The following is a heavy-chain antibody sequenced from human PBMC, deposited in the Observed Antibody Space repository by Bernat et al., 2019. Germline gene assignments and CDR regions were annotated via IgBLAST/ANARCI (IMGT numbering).Heavy chain of an antibody. CDR2: MSGSGGNT. CDR1: GFTFSSYA. Sequence: EVQLLESGGGLVQPGGSLRLSCAASGFTFSSYAMSWVRQAPGKGRAWVAAMSGSGGNTDYADYVKGRFTISRDNSKNTLYLQMNSLRAEDTAVYYCAKDAAGYGFFYWGQGTLVTVSS. J-gene: IGHJ4*02. D-gene: IGHD5-12*01. V-gene: IGHV3-23*01. CDR3: AKDAAGYGFFY.